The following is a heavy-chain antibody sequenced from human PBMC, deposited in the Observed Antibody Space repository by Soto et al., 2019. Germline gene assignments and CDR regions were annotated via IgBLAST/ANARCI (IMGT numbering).Heavy chain of an antibody. CDR2: IYPGDSDS. CDR1: GYSFTTYL. CDR3: ARRALLGYYQAMDV. D-gene: IGHD2-8*02. Sequence: GESLKISFKGSGYSFTTYLICWVRQMPVKGLEFMGIIYPGDSDSRYSPSFQGQVTISADKSISTAYLQWSSLKASDTAMYYCARRALLGYYQAMDVWGQRTTVPVS. V-gene: IGHV5-51*01. J-gene: IGHJ6*02.